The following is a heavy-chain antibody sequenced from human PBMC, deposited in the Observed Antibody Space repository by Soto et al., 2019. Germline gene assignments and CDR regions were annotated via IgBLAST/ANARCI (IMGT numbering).Heavy chain of an antibody. V-gene: IGHV1-18*01. D-gene: IGHD6-13*01. Sequence: ASVKVSCKASGYTFTSYGISWVRQAPGQGLEWMGWISAYNGNTNYAQKLQGRVTMTTDTSTSTAYMELRSLRSDVTAVYYCASGIAAAGTYWFDPWGQGTLVTVSS. J-gene: IGHJ5*01. CDR3: ASGIAAAGTYWFDP. CDR2: ISAYNGNT. CDR1: GYTFTSYG.